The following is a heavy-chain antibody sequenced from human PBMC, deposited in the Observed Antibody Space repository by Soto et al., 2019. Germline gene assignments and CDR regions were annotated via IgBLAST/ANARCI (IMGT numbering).Heavy chain of an antibody. J-gene: IGHJ6*02. Sequence: PGGSLRLSCEASGFTFSDFWMSWVRQAPGKGLEWVANIKGDGSEKRYVDSVRGRFTISRDNAKNSVYLQMNSLRADDTALYYCWRDEARNGVDVWGQDATLPVS. V-gene: IGHV3-7*01. CDR2: IKGDGSEK. CDR3: WRDEARNGVDV. CDR1: GFTFSDFW.